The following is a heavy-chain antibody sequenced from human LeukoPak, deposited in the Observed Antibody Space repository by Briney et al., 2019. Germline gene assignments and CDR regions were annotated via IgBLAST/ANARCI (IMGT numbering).Heavy chain of an antibody. J-gene: IGHJ3*02. CDR1: GFPFSSYS. Sequence: GGSLRLSCAASGFPFSSYSMNWVRQAPGKGLEWVSYINSSGDTRHYADSMGGRFTISRDNAQSSLYLQLNSLRAEDTAVYYCSRDRMLNWDYASRAFDIWGQGTMVTVSS. D-gene: IGHD1-7*01. V-gene: IGHV3-48*04. CDR2: INSSGDTR. CDR3: SRDRMLNWDYASRAFDI.